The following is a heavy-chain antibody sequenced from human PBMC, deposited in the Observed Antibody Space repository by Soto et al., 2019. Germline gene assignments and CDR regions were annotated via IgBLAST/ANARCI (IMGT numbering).Heavy chain of an antibody. Sequence: QVQLQESGPGLVKPSGTLSLTCAVSGGSISSSNWWRWVRQPPGKGLEWIGEIYHSGSTNYNPSLKCRATITVDKPKNQFSLKLGSVTAADTAVYYCARGGATEAAGGRDYWGQGTLVTVSS. V-gene: IGHV4-4*02. CDR3: ARGGATEAAGGRDY. CDR2: IYHSGST. D-gene: IGHD6-13*01. CDR1: GGSISSSNW. J-gene: IGHJ4*02.